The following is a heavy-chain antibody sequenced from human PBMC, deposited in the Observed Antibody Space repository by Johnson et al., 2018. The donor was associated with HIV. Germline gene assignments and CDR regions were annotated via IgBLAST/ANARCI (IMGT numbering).Heavy chain of an antibody. CDR2: ISYDGSNK. Sequence: QVQLVESGGGVVRPGGSLRLSCAVDGFNFNFDDYDMSWVRQAPGKGLEWVAVISYDGSNKYYADSVKGRFTISRDNSKNTLYLQMNSLRAEDTGVYYCARPGGAYSAFDIWGQGTMVTVSS. CDR1: GFNFNFDDYD. V-gene: IGHV3-30-3*01. CDR3: ARPGGAYSAFDI. J-gene: IGHJ3*02. D-gene: IGHD4-17*01.